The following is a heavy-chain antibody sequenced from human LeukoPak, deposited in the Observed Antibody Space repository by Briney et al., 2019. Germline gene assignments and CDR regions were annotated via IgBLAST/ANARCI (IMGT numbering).Heavy chain of an antibody. V-gene: IGHV3-23*01. Sequence: PGGSLRLSCAASGFTFSSYAMSWVRQAPGKGLEWVSAISGSGGSTYYADSVKGRFTISRDNSKNTLYLRMNSLRAEDTAVYYCAKDLVGYYDSSGPTLFDYWGQGTLVTVSS. J-gene: IGHJ4*02. CDR3: AKDLVGYYDSSGPTLFDY. D-gene: IGHD3-22*01. CDR2: ISGSGGST. CDR1: GFTFSSYA.